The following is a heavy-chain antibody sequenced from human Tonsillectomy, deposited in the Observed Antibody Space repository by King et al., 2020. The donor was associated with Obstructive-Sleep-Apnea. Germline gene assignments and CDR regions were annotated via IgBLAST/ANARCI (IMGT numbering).Heavy chain of an antibody. V-gene: IGHV3-7*03. J-gene: IGHJ6*02. CDR2: IKQDGSEK. CDR3: ARWGGYYYYGMDV. D-gene: IGHD3-16*01. CDR1: GFTFSSYW. Sequence: VQLVESGGGLVQPGGSLRLSCAASGFTFSSYWMSWVRQAPGKGLEWVANIKQDGSEKYYVDSVKGRFTISRDNAKNSLYLQMNSLRAEDTAVYYCARWGGYYYYGMDVRGQGTTVTVSS.